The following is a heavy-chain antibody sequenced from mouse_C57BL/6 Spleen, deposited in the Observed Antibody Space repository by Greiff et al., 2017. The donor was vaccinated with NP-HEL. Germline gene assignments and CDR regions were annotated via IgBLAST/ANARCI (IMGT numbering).Heavy chain of an antibody. CDR1: GYAFTNYL. V-gene: IGHV1-54*01. Sequence: QVQLQQSGAELVRPGTSVKVSCKASGYAFTNYLIEWVKQRPGQGLEWIGVINPGSGGTNYNEKFKGKATLTADKSSSTAYMQLSSLTSEGSAVYFCARGFAYWGQGTLVTVSA. J-gene: IGHJ3*01. CDR2: INPGSGGT. CDR3: ARGFAY.